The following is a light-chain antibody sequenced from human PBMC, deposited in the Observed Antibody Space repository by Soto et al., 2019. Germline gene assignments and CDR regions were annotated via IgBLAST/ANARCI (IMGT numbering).Light chain of an antibody. J-gene: IGLJ2*01. CDR2: EVS. Sequence: QSALTQPASVYGSPGQSITISCTGTRSDVGGYNYVSWFQQHPGKAPKLMIFEVSNRPSGVSNRFSGSKSGNMASLTISGLQAEDEADYYFSSYTSSTTVIFGGGTKLTVL. CDR3: SSYTSSTTVI. V-gene: IGLV2-14*01. CDR1: RSDVGGYNY.